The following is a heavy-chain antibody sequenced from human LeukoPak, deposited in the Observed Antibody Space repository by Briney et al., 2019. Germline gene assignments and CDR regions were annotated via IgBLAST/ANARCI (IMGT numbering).Heavy chain of an antibody. CDR2: IFSGGST. CDR1: GFIFSSNY. D-gene: IGHD1-26*01. CDR3: SRVGPTRADFDY. J-gene: IGHJ4*02. V-gene: IGHV3-53*01. Sequence: PAGSLRLTCAASGFIFSSNYMTWGRQAPGPGLEWVSVIFSGGSTYYSDSLTGRVTISRDNSKNMLHLQLNNLRGAATAAYFCSRVGPTRADFDYWGQGTLVTVSS.